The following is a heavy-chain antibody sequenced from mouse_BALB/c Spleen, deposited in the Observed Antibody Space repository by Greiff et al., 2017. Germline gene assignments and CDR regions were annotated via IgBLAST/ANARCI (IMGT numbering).Heavy chain of an antibody. CDR1: GFSLTSYG. D-gene: IGHD2-4*01. CDR3: ARDGIYYDYEGWFAY. J-gene: IGHJ3*01. Sequence: VKLQESGPGLVAPSQSLSITCTVSGFSLTSYGVHWVRQPPGKGLEWLGVIWAGGSTNYNSALMSRLSISKDNSKSQVFLKMNSLQTDDTAMYYCARDGIYYDYEGWFAYWGQGTLVTVSA. V-gene: IGHV2-9*02. CDR2: IWAGGST.